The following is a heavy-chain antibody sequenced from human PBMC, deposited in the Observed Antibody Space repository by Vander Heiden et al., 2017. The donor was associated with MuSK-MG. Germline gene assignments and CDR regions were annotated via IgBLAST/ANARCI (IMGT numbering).Heavy chain of an antibody. D-gene: IGHD6-19*01. V-gene: IGHV2-5*02. Sequence: QITLKESGPTLVKPTETLTLTCTFSGFSLTTSGVGVGWIRQPTGKALEWLALTYWADDERYNPSLKTRLTITKDTSRNQVVLTMINMDPMDTATYYCARSDDTGWYYFDFWGQGTLVTVSS. CDR3: ARSDDTGWYYFDF. CDR2: TYWADDE. CDR1: GFSLTTSGVG. J-gene: IGHJ4*02.